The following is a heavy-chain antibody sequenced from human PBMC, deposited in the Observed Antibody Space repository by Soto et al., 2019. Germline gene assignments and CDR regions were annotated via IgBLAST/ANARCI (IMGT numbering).Heavy chain of an antibody. J-gene: IGHJ4*02. CDR1: GGSVSSGSYY. D-gene: IGHD3-10*01. Sequence: SETLSLTCTVSGGSVSSGSYYWSWIRQPPGKGLEWIGYIYYSGSTNYSPSLKSRVTISVDTSKNQFSLKLSSVTAADTAVYYCARGYLLWFGELPTEYYFDYWGQGTLVTVSS. V-gene: IGHV4-61*01. CDR3: ARGYLLWFGELPTEYYFDY. CDR2: IYYSGST.